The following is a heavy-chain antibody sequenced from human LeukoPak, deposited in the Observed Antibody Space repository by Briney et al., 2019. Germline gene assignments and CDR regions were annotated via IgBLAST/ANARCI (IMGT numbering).Heavy chain of an antibody. CDR1: GFTFSNYA. V-gene: IGHV4-34*01. CDR2: INHSGST. J-gene: IGHJ4*02. Sequence: GSLRLSCAASGFTFSNYAMGWVRQAPGKGLEWIGEINHSGSTNYNPSLKSRVTISVDTSKNQFSLKLSSVTAADTAVYYCARLTSSGWSDFDYWGQGTLVTVSS. CDR3: ARLTSSGWSDFDY. D-gene: IGHD6-19*01.